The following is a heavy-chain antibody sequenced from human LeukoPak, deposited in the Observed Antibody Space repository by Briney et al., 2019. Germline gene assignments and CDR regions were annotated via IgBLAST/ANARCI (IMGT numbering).Heavy chain of an antibody. CDR3: ARESRHCSSTSCYRWFDP. CDR1: GYTFTSYY. J-gene: IGHJ5*02. V-gene: IGHV1-46*01. D-gene: IGHD2-2*01. CDR2: INPSGGST. Sequence: ASVKVSCKASGYTFTSYYIHWVRQAPGQGLEWMGIINPSGGSTSYAQKFQGRVTMTRDTSTSTVYMELSSLRSEDTAVYYCARESRHCSSTSCYRWFDPWGQGTLVTVSS.